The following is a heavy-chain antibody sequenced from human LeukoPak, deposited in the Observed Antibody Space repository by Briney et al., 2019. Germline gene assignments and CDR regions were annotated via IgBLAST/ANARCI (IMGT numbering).Heavy chain of an antibody. CDR3: AGLLLWFGELSYYYGMDV. V-gene: IGHV3-48*02. Sequence: PGESLRLSCAASGFTFSRYSMNWVRQAPGKGLEWVSYISSSSSTIYYADSVKGRFTISRDNAKNSLYLQMNSLRDEDTAVYYCAGLLLWFGELSYYYGMDVWGQGTTVTVSS. D-gene: IGHD3-10*01. CDR2: ISSSSSTI. CDR1: GFTFSRYS. J-gene: IGHJ6*02.